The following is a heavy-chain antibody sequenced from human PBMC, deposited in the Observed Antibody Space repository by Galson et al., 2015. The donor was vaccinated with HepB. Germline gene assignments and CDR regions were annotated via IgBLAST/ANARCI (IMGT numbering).Heavy chain of an antibody. Sequence: ASGLTFRDIAMSWFRQAPGKGLEWIGFIRSNTYGGTTQYAASVKGRFTISRDDSKSISYLQMNSLKTDDTAVYLCSSGNYDGGSDHWGQGTLVTVSS. J-gene: IGHJ4*02. D-gene: IGHD1-7*01. CDR2: IRSNTYGGTT. CDR1: GLTFRDIA. V-gene: IGHV3-49*03. CDR3: SSGNYDGGSDH.